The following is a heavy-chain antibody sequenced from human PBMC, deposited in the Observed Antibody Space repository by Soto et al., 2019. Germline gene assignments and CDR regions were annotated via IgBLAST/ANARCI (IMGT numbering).Heavy chain of an antibody. D-gene: IGHD4-17*01. CDR3: ARGDYGDYGDRGNCFDP. CDR2: VYHSGSI. Sequence: SETLSLTCTVSSGSIRSTNWWSGGRHAPGKGLEWTGVVYHSGSINYNPSLTSRLTISVDKSKNQFFLKLSYVTAADTAVYYCARGDYGDYGDRGNCFDPWGQGTLVTVSS. J-gene: IGHJ5*02. V-gene: IGHV4-4*02. CDR1: SGSIRSTNW.